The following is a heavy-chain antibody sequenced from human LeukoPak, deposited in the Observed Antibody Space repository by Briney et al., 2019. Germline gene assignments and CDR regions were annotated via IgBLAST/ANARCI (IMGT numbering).Heavy chain of an antibody. CDR1: GDTFSSYA. J-gene: IGHJ3*01. CDR3: ARDDYYDSSAYRENPFDV. V-gene: IGHV1-69*13. CDR2: IIPILGTT. D-gene: IGHD3-22*01. Sequence: ASVKVSCKASGDTFSSYAISWLRQAPGQGLEWMGGIIPILGTTNYAQKFQGRVTITADESTSTPYMELRSLRSEDTAIYYCARDDYYDSSAYRENPFDVWGQGTMVTVSS.